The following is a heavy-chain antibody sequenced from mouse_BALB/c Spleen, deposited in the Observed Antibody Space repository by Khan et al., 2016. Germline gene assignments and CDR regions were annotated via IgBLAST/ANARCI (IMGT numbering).Heavy chain of an antibody. J-gene: IGHJ4*01. D-gene: IGHD1-1*01. CDR2: ISYSGST. Sequence: EVQLVESGPGLVKPSQSLSLTCTVTGYSITSDYAWNWIRQFPGNRLEWMGYISYSGSTSYNPSLKIRISITRDTSKNQFFLQYNSVTSEDTTTYYCARSDYGDKDAMDYWGQGTSVTVSS. CDR1: GYSITSDYA. V-gene: IGHV3-2*02. CDR3: ARSDYGDKDAMDY.